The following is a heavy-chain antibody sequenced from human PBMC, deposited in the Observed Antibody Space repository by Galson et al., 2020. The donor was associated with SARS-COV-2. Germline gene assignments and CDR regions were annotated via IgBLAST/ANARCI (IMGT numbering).Heavy chain of an antibody. CDR3: ARGDFYGSGTHYSYYHYYMDV. CDR2: IEQDGSEK. V-gene: IGHV3-7*03. CDR1: GVTFNRYW. J-gene: IGHJ6*03. Sequence: GESLKISCAASGVTFNRYWMSWVRQAPGKGLEWVANIEQDGSEKYYADSVKGRFAISRDNAKNSLYLQINSLRAEDTAVYYCARGDFYGSGTHYSYYHYYMDVWGRGTTVTVSS. D-gene: IGHD3-10*01.